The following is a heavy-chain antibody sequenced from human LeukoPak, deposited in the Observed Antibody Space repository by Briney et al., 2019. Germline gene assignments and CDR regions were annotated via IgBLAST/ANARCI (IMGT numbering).Heavy chain of an antibody. CDR1: GFTFSSYS. J-gene: IGHJ4*02. CDR3: AGAFWSGRYFDY. Sequence: GGSLRLSCAASGFTFSSYSMNWVRQAPGKGLEWVSYISSSSRTIYYADSVKGRFTISRDNAKNSLYLQMNSLRAEDTAVYYCAGAFWSGRYFDYWGQGTLVTVSS. CDR2: ISSSSRTI. D-gene: IGHD3-3*01. V-gene: IGHV3-48*01.